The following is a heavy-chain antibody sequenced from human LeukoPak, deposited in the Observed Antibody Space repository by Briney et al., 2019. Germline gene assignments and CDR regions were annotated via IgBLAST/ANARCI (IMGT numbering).Heavy chain of an antibody. CDR1: GFAFSDYY. D-gene: IGHD3-3*01. CDR3: ARALGDYDFWSCDY. CDR2: ISSSGSTI. Sequence: GGSLRLSCAASGFAFSDYYMSWIRQAPGKGLEWVSYISSSGSTIYYADSVKGRFTISRDNAKNSLYLQMNSLRAEDTAVYYCARALGDYDFWSCDYWGQGTLVTVSS. J-gene: IGHJ4*02. V-gene: IGHV3-11*01.